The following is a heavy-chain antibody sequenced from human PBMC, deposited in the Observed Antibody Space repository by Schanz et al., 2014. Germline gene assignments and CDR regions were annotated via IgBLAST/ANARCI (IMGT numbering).Heavy chain of an antibody. CDR2: ISASGGST. D-gene: IGHD2-15*01. J-gene: IGHJ4*02. Sequence: EVQLLESGGGLVQPGGSLRLSCAASGFTFSSYAMSWVRQAPGKGLEWVSTISASGGSTYYADSVKGRFTISRDNSKNILYLQMNSLRAEDTAVYDCARDRGYCSGGSCLAFDYWGQGTLVTVSS. CDR3: ARDRGYCSGGSCLAFDY. V-gene: IGHV3-23*01. CDR1: GFTFSSYA.